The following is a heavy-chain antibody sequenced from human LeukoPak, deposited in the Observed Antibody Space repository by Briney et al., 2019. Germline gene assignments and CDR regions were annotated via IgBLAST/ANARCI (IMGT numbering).Heavy chain of an antibody. J-gene: IGHJ5*02. CDR2: ISGSGGST. CDR1: GFTFSNYW. CDR3: AKDLKITMIVVVRGNWFDP. Sequence: GGSLRLSCAASGFTFSNYWMHWVRQAPGKGLEWVSAISGSGGSTYYADSVKGRFTISRDNSKNTLYLQMNSLRAEDTAVYYCAKDLKITMIVVVRGNWFDPWGQGTLVTVSS. V-gene: IGHV3-23*01. D-gene: IGHD3-22*01.